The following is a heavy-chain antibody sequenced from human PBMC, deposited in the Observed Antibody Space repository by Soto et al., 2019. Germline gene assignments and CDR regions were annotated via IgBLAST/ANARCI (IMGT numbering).Heavy chain of an antibody. CDR3: ARGPRGIVVVPAALHWFDP. Sequence: SETLSLTCAVYGGSFSGYYWSWIRQPPGKGLEWIGEINHSGSTNYNPSLKSRVTISVDTSKNQFSLKLSSVTVADTAVYYCARGPRGIVVVPAALHWFDPWGQGTLVTVSS. CDR2: INHSGST. CDR1: GGSFSGYY. J-gene: IGHJ5*02. V-gene: IGHV4-34*01. D-gene: IGHD2-2*02.